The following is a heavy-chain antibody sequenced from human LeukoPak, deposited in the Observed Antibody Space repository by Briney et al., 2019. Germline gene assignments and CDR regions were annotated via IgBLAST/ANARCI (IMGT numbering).Heavy chain of an antibody. Sequence: SETLSLTCAVYGGSFSGYYWSWIRQPPGKGLEWIGEINHSGSTNYNPSLKSRVTISVDTSKNQFSLKLSSVTAADTAVYYCARGGLLWFGELLPSQYNWFDPWGQGTLVTVSS. CDR1: GGSFSGYY. D-gene: IGHD3-10*01. CDR3: ARGGLLWFGELLPSQYNWFDP. V-gene: IGHV4-34*01. J-gene: IGHJ5*02. CDR2: INHSGST.